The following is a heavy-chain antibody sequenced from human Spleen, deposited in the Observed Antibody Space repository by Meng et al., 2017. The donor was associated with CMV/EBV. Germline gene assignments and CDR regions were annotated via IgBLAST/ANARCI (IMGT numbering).Heavy chain of an antibody. V-gene: IGHV4-39*07. CDR3: ARGKGLYGYSGYGTCDY. CDR1: GGSISSSSYY. D-gene: IGHD5-12*01. Sequence: SETLSLTCTVSGGSISSSSYYWGWIRQPPGKGLEWIGSIYYSGSTYYNPSLKSRVTISVDTSKNQFSLKLSSVTAADTAVHYCARGKGLYGYSGYGTCDYWGQGTLVTVSS. J-gene: IGHJ4*02. CDR2: IYYSGST.